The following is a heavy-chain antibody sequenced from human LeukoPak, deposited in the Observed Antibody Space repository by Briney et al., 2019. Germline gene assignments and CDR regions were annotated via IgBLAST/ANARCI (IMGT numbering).Heavy chain of an antibody. Sequence: SETLSLTCTVSGGSINSRYWSWIRRPPGKGLEWIGNIYYSGTTYYNPSLKSRVTISVDTSKNQFSLTLNSVTAADTAVYFCARFKQLGRSFDSWGLGSLVTVSS. J-gene: IGHJ4*02. CDR3: ARFKQLGRSFDS. CDR2: IYYSGTT. D-gene: IGHD1-1*01. CDR1: GGSINSRY. V-gene: IGHV4-59*08.